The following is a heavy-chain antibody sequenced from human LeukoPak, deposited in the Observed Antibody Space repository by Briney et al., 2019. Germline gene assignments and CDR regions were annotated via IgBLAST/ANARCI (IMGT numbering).Heavy chain of an antibody. CDR1: GFTFSSYG. D-gene: IGHD3-22*01. CDR2: ISYDGNNK. J-gene: IGHJ4*02. CDR3: ARDYYDSGGYHPFDY. Sequence: PGGSLRLSCAASGFTFSSYGMHWVRQAPGKGLEWVAVISYDGNNKYYADSVKGRFTISRDNSKNTLYLQMNSLRAEDTAVCYCARDYYDSGGYHPFDYWGQGTLATVSS. V-gene: IGHV3-30*03.